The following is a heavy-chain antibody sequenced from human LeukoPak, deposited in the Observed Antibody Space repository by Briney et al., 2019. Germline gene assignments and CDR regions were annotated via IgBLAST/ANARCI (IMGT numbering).Heavy chain of an antibody. CDR1: GFTFSSYA. D-gene: IGHD2-2*01. V-gene: IGHV3-23*01. Sequence: GGSLRLSCAASGFTFSSYAMSWVRQAPGKGLEWVSAISGSGGSTYYADSVKGRFTISRDNSKNTLYLQMNSLRAEDTAVYYSAKAVVVPAAGSYFDYWGQGTLVTVSS. CDR3: AKAVVVPAAGSYFDY. J-gene: IGHJ4*02. CDR2: ISGSGGST.